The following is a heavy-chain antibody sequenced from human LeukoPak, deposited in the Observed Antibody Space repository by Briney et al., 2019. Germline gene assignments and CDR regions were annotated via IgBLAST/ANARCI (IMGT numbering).Heavy chain of an antibody. CDR1: GFTVSSNY. CDR3: ARGSTVTTFVY. CDR2: IYSGGTT. Sequence: GGSPRLSCAASGFTVSSNYMSWVRQAPGKGLEWVSVIYSGGTTYYADSVKGRFTISRDNSKNTLYLQMNSLRAEDTAVYYCARGSTVTTFVYWGQGTLVTVSS. J-gene: IGHJ4*02. V-gene: IGHV3-53*01. D-gene: IGHD4-17*01.